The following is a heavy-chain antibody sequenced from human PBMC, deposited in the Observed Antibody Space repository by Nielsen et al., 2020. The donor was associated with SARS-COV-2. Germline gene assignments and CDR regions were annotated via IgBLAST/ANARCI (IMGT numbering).Heavy chain of an antibody. D-gene: IGHD5-12*01. J-gene: IGHJ6*02. CDR2: IYFSGRT. CDR1: GGSISSGGYY. Sequence: TLSLTCTVSGGSISSGGYYWSWIRHHPGKGLEWIGYIYFSGRTCYNPSLKSRVTISVDTSKNQFSLSLRSVTAADTAVYYCARESSGYDHYNYGMDVWGQGTTVTISS. V-gene: IGHV4-31*03. CDR3: ARESSGYDHYNYGMDV.